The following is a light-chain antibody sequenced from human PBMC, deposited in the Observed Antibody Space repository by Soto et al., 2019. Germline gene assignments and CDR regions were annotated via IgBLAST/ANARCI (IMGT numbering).Light chain of an antibody. CDR1: QSVSSSY. V-gene: IGKV3-20*01. CDR3: QQYGSSGT. CDR2: GAS. Sequence: EIVLTQSPGTVSLSPLEIATLSFMASQSVSSSYLAWYQQKPGQAPRLLIYGASNRATGIPDRFSGSGSGTDLTLTISRLETEDFAVYYCQQYGSSGTFGQGTKVDIK. J-gene: IGKJ1*01.